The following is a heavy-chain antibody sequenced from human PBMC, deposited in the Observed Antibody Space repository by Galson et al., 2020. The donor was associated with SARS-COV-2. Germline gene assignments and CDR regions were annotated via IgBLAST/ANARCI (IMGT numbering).Heavy chain of an antibody. D-gene: IGHD4-17*01. CDR1: GGSISSSSYY. CDR3: ARVTTDAFGAFDI. CDR2: IYYSGST. V-gene: IGHV4-39*07. J-gene: IGHJ3*02. Sequence: SETLSLTCTVSGGSISSSSYYWGWIRQPPGKGLEWIGSIYYSGSTYYNPSLKSRVTISVDTSKNQFSLKLSYVTAADTAVYYCARVTTDAFGAFDIWGKGTMVTVSS.